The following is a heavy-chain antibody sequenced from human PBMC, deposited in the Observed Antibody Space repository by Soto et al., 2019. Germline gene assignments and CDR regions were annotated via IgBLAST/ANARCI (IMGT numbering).Heavy chain of an antibody. CDR2: IHYSGST. J-gene: IGHJ4*02. CDR1: GGSVRSDGYY. V-gene: IGHV4-61*08. Sequence: SEKLSLTCTGSGGSVRSDGYYWTWIRQPPGKGLEWIGYIHYSGSTNYNPSLKSRVTISVDTSKNQFSLKLSSVSAADTAVYYCAYWYTSSWSQFAYWGQGTLVTVSS. D-gene: IGHD6-13*01. CDR3: AYWYTSSWSQFAY.